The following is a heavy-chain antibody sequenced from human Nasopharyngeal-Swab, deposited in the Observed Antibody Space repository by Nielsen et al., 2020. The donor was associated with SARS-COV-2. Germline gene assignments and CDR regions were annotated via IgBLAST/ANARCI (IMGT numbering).Heavy chain of an antibody. CDR1: GGSISSYY. V-gene: IGHV4-59*13. CDR3: ARDQVYYYGMDV. Sequence: SETLSLTCTVSGGSISSYYWSWIRQPPGKGLEWIGYIYYSGSTNYNPSLKSRVTISVDTSKNQFSLRLSSVTAADTAVYYCARDQVYYYGMDVWGQGTTVTVSS. J-gene: IGHJ6*02. CDR2: IYYSGST.